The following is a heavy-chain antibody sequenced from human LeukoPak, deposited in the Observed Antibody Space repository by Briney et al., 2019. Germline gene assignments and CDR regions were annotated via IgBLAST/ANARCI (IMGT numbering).Heavy chain of an antibody. D-gene: IGHD1-14*01. CDR2: IIPIFGTA. J-gene: IGHJ4*02. V-gene: IGHV1-69*05. CDR1: GGTFSSYA. Sequence: ASVKVSCKASGGTFSSYAISWVRQAPGQGLEWMGGIIPIFGTANYAQKFQGRVTITTDESTSTAYMELSSLRSEDTAVYYCARGSYDNAPEDYWAKGPLVTVSS. CDR3: ARGSYDNAPEDY.